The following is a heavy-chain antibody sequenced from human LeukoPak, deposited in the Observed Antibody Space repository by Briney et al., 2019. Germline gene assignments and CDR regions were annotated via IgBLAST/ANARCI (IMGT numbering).Heavy chain of an antibody. CDR1: GGSISSGDYY. Sequence: SSETLSLTCTVSGGSISSGDYYWSWIRQPPGKGLEWIGYIYYSGSTYYNPSLKSRVTISVDTSKNQFSLKLSSVTAADTAVYYCARDVYDSSGYYYVDWFDPWGQGTLVTVSS. D-gene: IGHD3-22*01. J-gene: IGHJ5*02. CDR2: IYYSGST. CDR3: ARDVYDSSGYYYVDWFDP. V-gene: IGHV4-30-4*01.